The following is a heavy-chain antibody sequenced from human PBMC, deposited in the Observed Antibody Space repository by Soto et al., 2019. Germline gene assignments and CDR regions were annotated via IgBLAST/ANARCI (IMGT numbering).Heavy chain of an antibody. CDR2: ISSSGSTI. V-gene: IGHV3-11*01. Sequence: GGSLRLSCAASGFTFSDYYMSWIRQAPGKGLEWVSYISSSGSTIYYADSVKGRFTISRDNAKNSLYLQMNSLRAEDTAVYYCARSVRVGWKQQLVRDYYYMDVWGKGTTVTVSS. CDR1: GFTFSDYY. CDR3: ARSVRVGWKQQLVRDYYYMDV. J-gene: IGHJ6*03. D-gene: IGHD6-13*01.